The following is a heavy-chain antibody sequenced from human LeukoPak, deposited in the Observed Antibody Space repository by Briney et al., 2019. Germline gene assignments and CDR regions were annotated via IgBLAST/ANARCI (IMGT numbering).Heavy chain of an antibody. CDR1: GFTFSSYW. D-gene: IGHD2-2*01. J-gene: IGHJ4*02. CDR3: ARIPWGVVVPAIDY. Sequence: PGGSLRLSCAASGFTFSSYWMSWVRQAPGKGLEWVANIKQDGSEKYYVDSVKGRFTISRDNAKNSVYLQMNSLRAEDTAVYYCARIPWGVVVPAIDYWGQGTLVTVSS. V-gene: IGHV3-7*01. CDR2: IKQDGSEK.